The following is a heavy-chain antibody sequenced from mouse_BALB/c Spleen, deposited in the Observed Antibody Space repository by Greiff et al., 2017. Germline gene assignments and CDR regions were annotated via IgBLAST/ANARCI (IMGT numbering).Heavy chain of an antibody. Sequence: VQLVESGAELVRPGPSVKVSCTASGYAFTNYSISWVKQRPGQGLEWFGVINTGSGGTNYNEKFKGKTTLTADQSSSTSYMQLSRLTSDDSAVYFCTRDGNYAIDYWGQGTTLTVSS. D-gene: IGHD2-1*01. V-gene: IGHV1-54*01. CDR1: GYAFTNYS. J-gene: IGHJ2*01. CDR3: TRDGNYAIDY. CDR2: INTGSGGT.